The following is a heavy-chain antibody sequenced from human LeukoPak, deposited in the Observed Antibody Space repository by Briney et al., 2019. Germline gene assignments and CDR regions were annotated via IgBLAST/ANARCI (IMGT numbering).Heavy chain of an antibody. CDR1: GGSISSGDYY. CDR3: ARLAVITGTKRFNWFDP. J-gene: IGHJ5*02. CDR2: IYYSGST. D-gene: IGHD1/OR15-1a*01. Sequence: SQTLSLTCTVSGGSISSGDYYWSWIRQPPGKGLEWIGYIYYSGSTYYNPSLKSRVTISVDTSKNQFSLKLSSVTAADTAVYYCARLAVITGTKRFNWFDPWGQGTLVTVSS. V-gene: IGHV4-30-4*08.